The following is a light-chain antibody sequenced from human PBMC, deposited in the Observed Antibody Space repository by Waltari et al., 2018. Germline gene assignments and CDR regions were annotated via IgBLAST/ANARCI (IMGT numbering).Light chain of an antibody. CDR1: QSLLYGNGYNY. CDR3: MQALQTPFT. CDR2: LGS. V-gene: IGKV2-28*01. Sequence: DIVLTQSPLSLPVTPGEPASISCRSSQSLLYGNGYNYVDWYLQKPGQSPQLLIYLGSNRASGVPDRFSGSGSGTDFTLKINRVEAEDVGVYYCMQALQTPFTFGPGTKVDIK. J-gene: IGKJ3*01.